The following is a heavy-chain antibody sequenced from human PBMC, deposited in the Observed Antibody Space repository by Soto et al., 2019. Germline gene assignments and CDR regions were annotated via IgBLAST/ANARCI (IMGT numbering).Heavy chain of an antibody. Sequence: ASVKVSCKASGYTFTSYGISWVRQAPGQGLEWMGWISAYNGNTNYAQKLQGRVTMTTDTSTSTGYMELRSLRSDDTAVYYCARQQHQLPLREWGQGTLVTVSS. J-gene: IGHJ4*02. CDR2: ISAYNGNT. CDR3: ARQQHQLPLRE. D-gene: IGHD2-2*01. CDR1: GYTFTSYG. V-gene: IGHV1-18*01.